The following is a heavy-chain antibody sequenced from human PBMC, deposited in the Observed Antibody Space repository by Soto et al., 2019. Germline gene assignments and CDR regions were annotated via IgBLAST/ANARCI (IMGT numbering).Heavy chain of an antibody. CDR3: ARGPLRYSYGYYYYGMDV. CDR1: GGSFSGYY. Sequence: SETLSLTCAVYGGSFSGYYWSWIRPPPGKGLEWIGEINHSGSTNYNPSLKSRVTISVDASKNQFSLKLSSVTAADTAVYYCARGPLRYSYGYYYYGMDVWGQGTTVTVSS. J-gene: IGHJ6*02. CDR2: INHSGST. D-gene: IGHD5-18*01. V-gene: IGHV4-34*01.